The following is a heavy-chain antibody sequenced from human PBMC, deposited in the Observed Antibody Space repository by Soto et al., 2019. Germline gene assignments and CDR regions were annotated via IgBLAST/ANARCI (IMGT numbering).Heavy chain of an antibody. Sequence: PSQTLSLTCAISGDSVSSNSAAWNWIRQSPSRGLEWLGRTYYRSKWYTDYAVSVKSRITINPDTSKNQFSLQLNSVTPEDTAVYYCARGRITMVRGVRKPFDIWGQGTMVT. CDR2: TYYRSKWYT. CDR3: ARGRITMVRGVRKPFDI. J-gene: IGHJ3*02. V-gene: IGHV6-1*01. CDR1: GDSVSSNSAA. D-gene: IGHD3-10*01.